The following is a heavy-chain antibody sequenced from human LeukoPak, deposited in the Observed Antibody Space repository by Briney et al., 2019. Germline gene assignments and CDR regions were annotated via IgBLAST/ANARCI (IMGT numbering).Heavy chain of an antibody. D-gene: IGHD4-17*01. J-gene: IGHJ4*02. CDR3: ARGKDGDYGDY. CDR1: GYTFTSYG. Sequence: ASVKVSCKASGYTFTSYGISWVRQAPGQGLEWMGWINPNSGGTNYAQKFQGRVTMTRDTSISTAYMELSRLRSDDTAVYYCARGKDGDYGDYWGQGTLVTVSS. V-gene: IGHV1-2*02. CDR2: INPNSGGT.